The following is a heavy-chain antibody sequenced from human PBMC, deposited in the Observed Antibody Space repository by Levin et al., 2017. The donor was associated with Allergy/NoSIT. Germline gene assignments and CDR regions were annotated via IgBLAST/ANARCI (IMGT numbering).Heavy chain of an antibody. Sequence: NPSETLSLTCTVSGGSISSSSYYWGWIRQPPGKGLEWIGSIYYSGSTYYNPSLKSRVTISVDTSKNQFSLKLSSVTAADTAVYYCARRGPTVTQADLGWFDPWGQGTLVTVSS. J-gene: IGHJ5*02. D-gene: IGHD4-17*01. CDR3: ARRGPTVTQADLGWFDP. CDR1: GGSISSSSYY. CDR2: IYYSGST. V-gene: IGHV4-39*01.